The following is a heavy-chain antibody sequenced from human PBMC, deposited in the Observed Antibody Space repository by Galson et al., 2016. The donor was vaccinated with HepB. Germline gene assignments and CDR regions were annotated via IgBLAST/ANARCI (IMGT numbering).Heavy chain of an antibody. D-gene: IGHD3-9*01. CDR3: ARAGLRYFDWFSPYYFDY. J-gene: IGHJ4*02. CDR2: INPNSGGT. V-gene: IGHV1-2*02. Sequence: GWINPNSGGTKFAVKFQGRVTVTRDTSTSIAYMELSRLRSDDTAVYFCARAGLRYFDWFSPYYFDYWGQGTLVTVSS.